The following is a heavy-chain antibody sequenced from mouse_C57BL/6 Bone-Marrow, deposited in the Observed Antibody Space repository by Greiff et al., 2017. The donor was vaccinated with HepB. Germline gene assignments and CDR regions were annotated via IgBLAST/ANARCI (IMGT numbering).Heavy chain of an antibody. Sequence: EVQLQQSVAELVRPGASVKLSCTASGFNIKNTYMHWVKQRPEQGLEWIGRIDPANGNTKYAPKFQGKATITADKSSNTAYLHLTSLTSEDTAIYYCARYSNYVWYFDVWGTGTTVTVSS. J-gene: IGHJ1*03. CDR3: ARYSNYVWYFDV. D-gene: IGHD2-5*01. V-gene: IGHV14-3*01. CDR1: GFNIKNTY. CDR2: IDPANGNT.